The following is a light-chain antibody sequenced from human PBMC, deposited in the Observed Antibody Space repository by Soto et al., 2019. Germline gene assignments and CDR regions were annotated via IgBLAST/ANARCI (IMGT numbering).Light chain of an antibody. V-gene: IGKV1-39*01. J-gene: IGKJ1*01. Sequence: DIPMTQSPSSLSASVGDRVTITCRASQSISTYLSWYQQEPGKAPKLLIYAASSLQSGVPSRFSGSGSGTDFTLTISSLQPEDFATYYCQQHYNTPGTFGQGTMVEIK. CDR2: AAS. CDR3: QQHYNTPGT. CDR1: QSISTY.